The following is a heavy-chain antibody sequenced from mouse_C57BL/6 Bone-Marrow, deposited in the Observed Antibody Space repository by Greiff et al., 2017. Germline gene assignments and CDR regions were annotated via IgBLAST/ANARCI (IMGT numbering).Heavy chain of an antibody. D-gene: IGHD1-1*01. CDR3: VSPYYYGSSQFAY. Sequence: EVKLVESGGGLVQPKGSLKLSCAASGFSFNTYAMNWVRQAPGKGLEWVARIRSKSNNYATYYADSVKDRFTISRDDSESMLYLQMNNLKTEDTAMYYCVSPYYYGSSQFAYWGQGTLVTVSA. J-gene: IGHJ3*01. CDR1: GFSFNTYA. V-gene: IGHV10-1*01. CDR2: IRSKSNNYAT.